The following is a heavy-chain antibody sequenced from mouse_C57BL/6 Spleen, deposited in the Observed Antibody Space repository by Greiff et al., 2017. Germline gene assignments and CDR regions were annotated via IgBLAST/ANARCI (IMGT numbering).Heavy chain of an antibody. Sequence: QVQLQQPGAELVRPGTSVKLSCKASGYTFTSYWMHWVKQRPGQGLEWIGVIDPSDSYTNYNQKFKGKATLTVDTSSSTAYMQLSSLTSEDSAVYYCARWRDGYPYFDYWGQGTTLTVSS. J-gene: IGHJ2*01. CDR2: IDPSDSYT. CDR3: ARWRDGYPYFDY. CDR1: GYTFTSYW. D-gene: IGHD2-3*01. V-gene: IGHV1-59*01.